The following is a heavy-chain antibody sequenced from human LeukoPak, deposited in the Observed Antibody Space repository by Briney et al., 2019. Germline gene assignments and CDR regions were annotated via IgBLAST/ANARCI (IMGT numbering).Heavy chain of an antibody. CDR1: GYTFTSYY. D-gene: IGHD6-6*01. V-gene: IGHV1-46*01. J-gene: IGHJ4*02. Sequence: ASVKVSCKASGYTFTSYYMHWVRQAPGQGLGWMGVINPSGGSTSYAPQFQGRVTMTRDMSTSTVYMELSSLRSEDTAVYYCARKNEYSTSPFDYWGQGTLVTVSS. CDR2: INPSGGST. CDR3: ARKNEYSTSPFDY.